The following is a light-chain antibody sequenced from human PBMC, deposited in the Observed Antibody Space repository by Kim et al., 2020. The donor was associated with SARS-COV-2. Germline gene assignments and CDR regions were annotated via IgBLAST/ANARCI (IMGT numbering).Light chain of an antibody. CDR3: SSYTSISALAI. CDR1: SSDVGGYNY. Sequence: QSALTQPASVSGSPGQSITISCTGTSSDVGGYNYVSWYQQHPGKAPKLMIFSVSWRPSGVSDRFSGSKSGNTASLTISGLQAEDEADYYCSSYTSISALAIFGTGTKVTVL. V-gene: IGLV2-14*01. J-gene: IGLJ1*01. CDR2: SVS.